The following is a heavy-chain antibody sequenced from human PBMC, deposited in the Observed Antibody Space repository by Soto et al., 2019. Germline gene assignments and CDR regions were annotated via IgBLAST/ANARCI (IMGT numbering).Heavy chain of an antibody. J-gene: IGHJ4*02. D-gene: IGHD3-3*01. CDR1: GFSLTTSGVG. Sequence: QITLNESGPTVVRPTETLTLTCRFSGFSLTTSGVGVGWIRQSPGKAPEWLALIYWDEDKRYSASLKSRLTITKDTSKNQVVLTVSDLDTTDTATYSCAHRVLRTVFGLVTTTAIYFDFWGQGTPVAVSS. V-gene: IGHV2-5*02. CDR2: IYWDEDK. CDR3: AHRVLRTVFGLVTTTAIYFDF.